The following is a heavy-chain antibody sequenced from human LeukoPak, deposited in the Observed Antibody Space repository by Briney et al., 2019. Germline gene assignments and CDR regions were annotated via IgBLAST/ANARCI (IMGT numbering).Heavy chain of an antibody. CDR1: GYSINTAYY. J-gene: IGHJ2*01. CDR3: MKQERSLKTPDWFLVL. Sequence: SETLTLTCAVSGYSINTAYYWGWSRQPPGQGLEWIGSLSHTGSTYYNPSLKSRGTISADTSKNHFSLKLRPATAPDTGVYYSMKQERSLKTPDWFLVLWGRGTLVSVSS. V-gene: IGHV4-38-2*01. D-gene: IGHD3-16*02. CDR2: LSHTGST.